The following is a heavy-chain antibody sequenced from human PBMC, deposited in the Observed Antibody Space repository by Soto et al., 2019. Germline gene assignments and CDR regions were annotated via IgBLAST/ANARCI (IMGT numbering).Heavy chain of an antibody. V-gene: IGHV3-23*01. J-gene: IGHJ4*02. CDR3: AKDRGGCGGDCYFLYYFDY. CDR1: GFTFSSYA. CDR2: ISGSGGST. D-gene: IGHD2-21*01. Sequence: VQLLESGGGLVQPGGSLRLSCAASGFTFSSYAMSWVRQAPGKGLEWVSAISGSGGSTYYADSVKGRFTISRDNSKNTLYLQMNSLRAEDTAVYYCAKDRGGCGGDCYFLYYFDYWGQGTLVTVSS.